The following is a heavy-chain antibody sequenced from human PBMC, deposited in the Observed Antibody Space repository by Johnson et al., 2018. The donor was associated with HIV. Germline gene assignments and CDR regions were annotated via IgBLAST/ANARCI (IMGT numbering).Heavy chain of an antibody. CDR3: AKDPQSGSYLAEDAFDI. D-gene: IGHD1-26*01. J-gene: IGHJ3*02. CDR2: ISFDGSNT. CDR1: GFTFSSYA. V-gene: IGHV3-30-3*02. Sequence: QVQLVESGGGVVQPGGSLRLSCAASGFTFSSYAMHWVRQAPGKGLEWVAVISFDGSNTYYADSVKGRFTISRDNSKNTLYRQMNSLKAEDTAVYYCAKDPQSGSYLAEDAFDIWGQGTMVTVSS.